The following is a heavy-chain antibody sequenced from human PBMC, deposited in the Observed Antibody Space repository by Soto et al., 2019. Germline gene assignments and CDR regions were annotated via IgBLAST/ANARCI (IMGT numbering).Heavy chain of an antibody. D-gene: IGHD2-15*01. J-gene: IGHJ5*02. CDR1: GGSFSGYY. CDR2: INHSGST. V-gene: IGHV4-34*09. Sequence: SETLSLTCAVYGGSFSGYYWSWIRQPPGKGLEWIGEINHSGSTNYNPSLKSQVTISVDTSKNQFSLKLSSVIAADTAVYYCATSGEGYNWFDPWGQGTLVTVSS. CDR3: ATSGEGYNWFDP.